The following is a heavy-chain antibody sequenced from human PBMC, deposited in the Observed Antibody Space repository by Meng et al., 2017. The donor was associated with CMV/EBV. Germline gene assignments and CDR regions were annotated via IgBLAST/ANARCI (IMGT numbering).Heavy chain of an antibody. J-gene: IGHJ4*02. CDR3: ARHYDYDDY. CDR2: INPNSGGT. D-gene: IGHD3-16*01. Sequence: QVQVVQSGAAGKKPGDSVKVSCKASEYTFTGYYMHWVRQAPGQGLEWMGWINPNSGGTNYAQKFQGRVTMTRDTSISTAYMELSRLRSDDTAVYYCARHYDYDDYWGQGTLVTVSS. CDR1: EYTFTGYY. V-gene: IGHV1-2*02.